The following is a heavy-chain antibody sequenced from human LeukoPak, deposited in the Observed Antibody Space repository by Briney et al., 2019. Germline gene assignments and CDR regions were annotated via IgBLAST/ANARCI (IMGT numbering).Heavy chain of an antibody. CDR3: ARDYGRSRDYGMDV. Sequence: PGGSLRLSCAASGFTFSNYWMHWVRHAPGKGLVWVSRINSDGSSTTYADSVKGRFTISRDNAMNTLYLQMNSLRAEDTAVYYCARDYGRSRDYGMDVWGQGTTVTVSS. D-gene: IGHD3-10*01. CDR1: GFTFSNYW. CDR2: INSDGSST. V-gene: IGHV3-74*01. J-gene: IGHJ6*02.